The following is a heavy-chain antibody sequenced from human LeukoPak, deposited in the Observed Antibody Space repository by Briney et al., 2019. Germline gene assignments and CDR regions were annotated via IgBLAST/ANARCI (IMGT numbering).Heavy chain of an antibody. CDR2: XXXXXGTA. CDR1: GGTFSSYA. V-gene: IGHV1-69*06. Sequence: SVKVSCKASGGTFSSYAISWVRQAPGQGLEXXXXXXXXXGTANYAQKFQGRVTITADKSTSTAYMELSSLRSEDTAVYYCARGFVLSKFPNYYYYYGMDVWGKGTTVTVSS. J-gene: IGHJ6*04. D-gene: IGHD3-10*01. CDR3: ARGFVLSKFPNYYYYYGMDV.